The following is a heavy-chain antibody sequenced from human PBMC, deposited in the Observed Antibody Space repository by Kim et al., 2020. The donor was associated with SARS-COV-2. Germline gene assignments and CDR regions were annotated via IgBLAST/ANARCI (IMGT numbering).Heavy chain of an antibody. CDR2: IYYSGST. CDR3: ASRTTDMVRGPSDY. CDR1: GGSISSSSYY. V-gene: IGHV4-39*01. J-gene: IGHJ4*02. D-gene: IGHD3-10*01. Sequence: SETLSLTCTVSGGSISSSSYYWGWIRQPPGKGLEWIGSIYYSGSTYYNPSLKSRVTISVDTSKNQFSLKLSSVTAADTAVYYCASRTTDMVRGPSDYWGQGTLVTVSS.